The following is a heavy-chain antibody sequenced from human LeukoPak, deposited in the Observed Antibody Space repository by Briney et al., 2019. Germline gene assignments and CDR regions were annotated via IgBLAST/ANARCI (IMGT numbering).Heavy chain of an antibody. J-gene: IGHJ5*02. CDR3: ARDSVINWFDP. CDR2: INHSGST. Sequence: SETLSLTCAVYGGSFSGYYWSWIRQPPGKGLEWIGEINHSGSTNYNPSLKSRVTISVDTSKNQFSLKLTSVTAADTAVYYCARDSVINWFDPWGQGTLVTVSS. D-gene: IGHD3-22*01. V-gene: IGHV4-34*01. CDR1: GGSFSGYY.